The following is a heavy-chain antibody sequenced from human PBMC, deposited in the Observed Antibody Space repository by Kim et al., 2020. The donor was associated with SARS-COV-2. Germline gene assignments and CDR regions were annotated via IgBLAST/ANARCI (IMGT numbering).Heavy chain of an antibody. D-gene: IGHD3-3*01. CDR2: INSDGSST. CDR1: GFTFSSYW. Sequence: GGSLRLSCAASGFTFSSYWMHWVRQAPGKGLVWVSRINSDGSSTSYADSVKGRFTISRDNAKNTLYLQMNSLRAEDTAVYYCATLHKGFLEWFVDWGQGTLVTVSS. J-gene: IGHJ4*02. V-gene: IGHV3-74*01. CDR3: ATLHKGFLEWFVD.